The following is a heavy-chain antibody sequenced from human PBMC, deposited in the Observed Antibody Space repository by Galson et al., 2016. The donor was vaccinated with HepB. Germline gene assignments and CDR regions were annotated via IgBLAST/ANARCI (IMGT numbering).Heavy chain of an antibody. D-gene: IGHD6-19*01. Sequence: SLRLSCAASGFSISTFWMTWVRQAPGKGLEWVANINGDGSEERYVDSVKGRFSISRDNGKNSLYLEMNSLRGEDSAVYYCNSGYTCGFWGQGILVTVSS. CDR3: NSGYTCGF. CDR1: GFSISTFW. CDR2: INGDGSEE. V-gene: IGHV3-7*02. J-gene: IGHJ4*02.